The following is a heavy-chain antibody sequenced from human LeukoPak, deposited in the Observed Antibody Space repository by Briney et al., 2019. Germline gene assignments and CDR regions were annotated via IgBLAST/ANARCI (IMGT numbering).Heavy chain of an antibody. J-gene: IGHJ4*02. CDR1: GFTFSSYA. CDR3: AKSQDNGRLFHFDY. Sequence: PGGSLRLSCAASGFTFSSYAMSWVRQAPGKGLEWVSGIGAGAGSTYYAGSVKGRFTISRDNSKNTLYLQMDSLRAEDTAAYYCAKSQDNGRLFHFDYWGQGTLVTVSS. D-gene: IGHD1-26*01. V-gene: IGHV3-23*01. CDR2: IGAGAGST.